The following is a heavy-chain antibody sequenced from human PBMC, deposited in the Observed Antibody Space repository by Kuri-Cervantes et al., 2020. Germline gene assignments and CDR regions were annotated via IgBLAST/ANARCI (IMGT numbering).Heavy chain of an antibody. V-gene: IGHV3-11*06. CDR2: FSGSSDYI. D-gene: IGHD4-17*01. CDR3: ARDYFGDYYFDY. J-gene: IGHJ4*02. CDR1: GFTFSDYY. Sequence: GGSLRPSFAASGFTFSDYYRSWIRQAPGKGLEWVSSFSGSSDYIYYASSVRGRFTFSRENAKNSLYLQINCLRAEDTAVYYCARDYFGDYYFDYWGQGTLVTVSS.